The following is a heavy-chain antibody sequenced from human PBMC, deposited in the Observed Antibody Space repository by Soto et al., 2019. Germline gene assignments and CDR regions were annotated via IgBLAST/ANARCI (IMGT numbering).Heavy chain of an antibody. CDR3: ARDQGRGQLGGNYYYALDV. J-gene: IGHJ6*02. CDR1: GDTFDTFA. Sequence: QVQLVQSGAEVLKPGSSVKLSCKTSGDTFDTFAISWVRQAPGQGLEWMGGIIPIFRTPDYTQKFQGRVTITADVSTSTVYMELGSLRSEVTAVYYCARDQGRGQLGGNYYYALDVWGQGTTVNVSS. D-gene: IGHD1-1*01. CDR2: IIPIFRTP. V-gene: IGHV1-69*12.